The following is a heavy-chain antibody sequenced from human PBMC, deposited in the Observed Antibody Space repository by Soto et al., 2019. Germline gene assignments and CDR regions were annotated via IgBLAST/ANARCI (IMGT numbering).Heavy chain of an antibody. CDR2: ISHSGST. V-gene: IGHV4-34*01. Sequence: SETLSLTCAVYGGSFSGYYWSWVRQPPGKGLEWIGEISHSGSTNYNPALKRRVTISVDTSNNQFSLKLSSVTAADTAVYYCASLAFGAPREYYFDYWGQGTLVTVSS. CDR3: ASLAFGAPREYYFDY. D-gene: IGHD3-16*01. J-gene: IGHJ4*02. CDR1: GGSFSGYY.